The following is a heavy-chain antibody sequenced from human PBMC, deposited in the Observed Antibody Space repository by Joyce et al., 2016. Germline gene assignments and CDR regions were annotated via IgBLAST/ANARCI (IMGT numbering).Heavy chain of an antibody. J-gene: IGHJ4*02. CDR2: SAPGDSES. CDR3: ARLQMTWQTRDFDC. Sequence: EVQLVQSGAEVKKPGESLKISCKGSGYNFTNYWIAWVRQMPGKGLEWMGISAPGDSESRYSPCFQGQGTMSADKSSGAAYLQWSSLKASDTAMYYCARLQMTWQTRDFDCWGQGTLVTVSS. D-gene: IGHD1-7*01. V-gene: IGHV5-51*01. CDR1: GYNFTNYW.